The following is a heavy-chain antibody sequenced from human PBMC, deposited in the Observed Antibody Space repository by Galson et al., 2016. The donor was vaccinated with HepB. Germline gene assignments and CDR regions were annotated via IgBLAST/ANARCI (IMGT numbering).Heavy chain of an antibody. CDR1: GFTFEHYA. D-gene: IGHD3-9*01. J-gene: IGHJ3*01. V-gene: IGHV3-9*01. Sequence: SLRLSCAASGFTFEHYAMHWVRQAPGKGLEWVSAISWDSGVTIYADSVRGRFTISRDNAKNSLYMQMNSLTTEETAFYYCSKVIGYYNGDTAFDAWGQGTMVTVSP. CDR3: SKVIGYYNGDTAFDA. CDR2: ISWDSGVT.